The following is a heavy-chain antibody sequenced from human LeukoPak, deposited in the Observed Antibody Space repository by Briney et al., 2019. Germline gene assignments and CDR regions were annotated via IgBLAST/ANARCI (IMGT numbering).Heavy chain of an antibody. J-gene: IGHJ5*02. D-gene: IGHD3-3*01. Sequence: PSETLCLTCTVSGGSISSYYWSWIRQPPGKGLEWMGYIYYSGRTNYNPSLKSRVTISVDTSKNKFSLKLSSVTAADTAVYYCAREGSYDFWSGYPGWFDPWGQGTLVTVSS. V-gene: IGHV4-59*01. CDR2: IYYSGRT. CDR3: AREGSYDFWSGYPGWFDP. CDR1: GGSISSYY.